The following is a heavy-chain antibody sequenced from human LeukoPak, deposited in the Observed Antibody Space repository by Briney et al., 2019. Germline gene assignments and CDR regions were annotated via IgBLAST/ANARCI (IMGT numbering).Heavy chain of an antibody. CDR1: GYSFNTYW. CDR3: ARSLGYCSADSCEIFDY. D-gene: IGHD2-15*01. CDR2: IYPGDSGT. J-gene: IGHJ4*02. V-gene: IGHV5-51*01. Sequence: GESLKISCKGSGYSFNTYWIGWVRQMPGKGLEWMGIIYPGDSGTRYSPSFQGQVTMSADKSVSTAYLQWSSLKASDTAMYYCARSLGYCSADSCEIFDYWGQGILVTVSS.